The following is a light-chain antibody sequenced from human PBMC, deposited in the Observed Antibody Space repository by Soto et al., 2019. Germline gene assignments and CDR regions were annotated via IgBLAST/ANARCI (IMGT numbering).Light chain of an antibody. Sequence: IQLTQSPSSLSASVGDRVTITCRASQGISSYLVWYQQKPGKAPKLLIYAASTLQSGVPSRFSGSGSGTDFTLTISSLQPEDFATYYCQQYNSFFGQGTKVDIK. J-gene: IGKJ1*01. CDR3: QQYNSF. CDR2: AAS. CDR1: QGISSY. V-gene: IGKV1-9*01.